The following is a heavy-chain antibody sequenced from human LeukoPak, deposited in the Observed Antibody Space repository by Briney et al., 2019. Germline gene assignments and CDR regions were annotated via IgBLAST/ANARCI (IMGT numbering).Heavy chain of an antibody. Sequence: GGSLRLSCAASGFTFSSYAMSWVRQAPGKGLEWVSAISGSGGSTYYADSVKGRFTISRDNSKNTLYLQMNSLRAEDTAVYYCAKAGYDSSGYYFYYFDYWGQGTLVTVSS. V-gene: IGHV3-23*01. D-gene: IGHD3-22*01. CDR1: GFTFSSYA. CDR3: AKAGYDSSGYYFYYFDY. CDR2: ISGSGGST. J-gene: IGHJ4*02.